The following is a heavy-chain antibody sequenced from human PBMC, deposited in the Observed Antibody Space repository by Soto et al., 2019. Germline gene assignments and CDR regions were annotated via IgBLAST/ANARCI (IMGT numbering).Heavy chain of an antibody. CDR1: GFTFRNFA. V-gene: IGHV3-21*06. D-gene: IGHD5-12*01. CDR3: ARAAREMATTTHGY. CDR2: ISSTGGSI. J-gene: IGHJ4*02. Sequence: EVQLVESGGGQVRPGGSLRLSCAASGFTFRNFAMNWVRQAPGEGLEWVSSISSTGGSIYYAESLKGRFTVSRDNAQNFLYLQMNRLRVEDTAVYYCARAAREMATTTHGYWGQGTLVTVSS.